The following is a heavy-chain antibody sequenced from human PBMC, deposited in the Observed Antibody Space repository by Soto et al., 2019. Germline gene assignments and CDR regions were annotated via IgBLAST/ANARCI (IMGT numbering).Heavy chain of an antibody. J-gene: IGHJ4*02. Sequence: GGSLRLSCVASGFTFSDYYFSWIRQAPGKGLEWISYIASSGDTMYYADSVRGRFTISRDNAEKSVYLQMNSLKTEDTAVYYCRVMITFGGVIVNGTDYWGQGTLVTVSS. CDR2: IASSGDTM. CDR3: RVMITFGGVIVNGTDY. V-gene: IGHV3-11*01. D-gene: IGHD3-16*02. CDR1: GFTFSDYY.